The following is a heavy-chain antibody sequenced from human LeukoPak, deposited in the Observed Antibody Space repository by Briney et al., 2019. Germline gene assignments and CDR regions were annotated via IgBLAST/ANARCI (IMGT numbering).Heavy chain of an antibody. CDR3: ARGTRELDRY. V-gene: IGHV3-7*02. D-gene: IGHD1-26*01. Sequence: GGSLRLSCASSGFTFSNYWMSWVRQAPGKGLEWVANIKEDGSEKDYVDSVKGRFTISRDNAKNSLYLQMNSLRDEDTAVYYCARGTRELDRYWGQGTLVTVSS. J-gene: IGHJ4*02. CDR2: IKEDGSEK. CDR1: GFTFSNYW.